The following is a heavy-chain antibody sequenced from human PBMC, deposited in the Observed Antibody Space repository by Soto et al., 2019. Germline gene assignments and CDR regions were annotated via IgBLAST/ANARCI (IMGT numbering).Heavy chain of an antibody. V-gene: IGHV4-59*01. Sequence: SETLSLTCSVSGDSISSYYWSWIRQPPGKGLEWIGYIYYSGSTNYNPSFKSRVTISVDTPKNQFSLKLTSVTAADKAVYYCARGVATIGPWGQGTLVTVS. CDR3: ARGVATIGP. J-gene: IGHJ5*02. CDR1: GDSISSYY. CDR2: IYYSGST. D-gene: IGHD5-12*01.